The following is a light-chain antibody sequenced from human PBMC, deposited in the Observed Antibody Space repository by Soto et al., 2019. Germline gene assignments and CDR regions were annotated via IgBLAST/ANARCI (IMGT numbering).Light chain of an antibody. Sequence: QSVLTQPASVSVSPGQSITISCTGNSSDVGGYNYVSWYQQHPGKAPKFIIYDVSNRPSGVSNRFSGSKSGNTASLTISGLQAEDEADYYCSSYTTSNTRQIVFGTGTKVTV. CDR2: DVS. CDR3: SSYTTSNTRQIV. CDR1: SSDVGGYNY. V-gene: IGLV2-14*01. J-gene: IGLJ1*01.